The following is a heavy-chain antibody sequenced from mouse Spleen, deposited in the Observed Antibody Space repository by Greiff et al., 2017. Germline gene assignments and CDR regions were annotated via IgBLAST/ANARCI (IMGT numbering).Heavy chain of an antibody. CDR2: IWSDGST. D-gene: IGHD2-4*01. Sequence: VQLQQSGPGLVAPSQSLSITCTISGFSLTSYGVHWVRQPPGKGLEWLVVIWSDGSTTYNSALKSRLSISKDNSKSQVFLKMNSLQTDDTAMYYCARSPYDYDGAMDYWGQGTSVTVSS. CDR1: GFSLTSYG. CDR3: ARSPYDYDGAMDY. J-gene: IGHJ4*01. V-gene: IGHV2-6-1*01.